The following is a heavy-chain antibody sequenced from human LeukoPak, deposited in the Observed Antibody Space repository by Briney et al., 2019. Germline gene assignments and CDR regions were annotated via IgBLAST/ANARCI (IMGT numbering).Heavy chain of an antibody. Sequence: GASVKVSCKASGGTFSSYAISWVRQAPGQGLEWMGGIIPIFGTANYAQKFQGRVTITADESTSTAYMELSSLRSEDTAVYYCARVLGSCSTSCYRRGFDPWGQGTLVTVSS. J-gene: IGHJ5*02. D-gene: IGHD2-2*02. V-gene: IGHV1-69*01. CDR1: GGTFSSYA. CDR2: IIPIFGTA. CDR3: ARVLGSCSTSCYRRGFDP.